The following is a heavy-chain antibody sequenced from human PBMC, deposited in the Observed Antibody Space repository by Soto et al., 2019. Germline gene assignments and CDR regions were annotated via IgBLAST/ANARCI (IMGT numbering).Heavy chain of an antibody. CDR2: IYWDDDK. Sequence: QITLKESGPTLVKPTQTLTLTCTFSGFSLSTSGVAVGWIRQPPGKALEWLALIYWDDDKRYSPSLKSRLTISKDTSKSQVVLTMINMDPVDTATYYGARDSSDWYGFDYWGQGTLVTVSS. J-gene: IGHJ4*02. CDR3: ARDSSDWYGFDY. D-gene: IGHD6-19*01. CDR1: GFSLSTSGVA. V-gene: IGHV2-5*02.